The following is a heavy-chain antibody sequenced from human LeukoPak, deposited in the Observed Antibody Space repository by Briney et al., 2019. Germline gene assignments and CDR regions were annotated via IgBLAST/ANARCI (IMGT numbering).Heavy chain of an antibody. CDR1: GFTFSNYW. CDR2: IKEDGSEK. V-gene: IGHV3-7*01. J-gene: IGHJ4*02. Sequence: PGGSLRLSCAASGFTFSNYWMNWVRQAPGKGLEWVANIKEDGSEKFYVDSVKGRFIISRDNAKNSLYLQMNSLRAEDTAVYYCARDHYYGSGTQVEYFDYWGQGTLVTVSS. CDR3: ARDHYYGSGTQVEYFDY. D-gene: IGHD3-10*01.